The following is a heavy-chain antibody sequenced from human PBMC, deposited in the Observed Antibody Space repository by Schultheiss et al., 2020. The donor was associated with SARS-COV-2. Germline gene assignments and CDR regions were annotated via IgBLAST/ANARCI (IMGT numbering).Heavy chain of an antibody. Sequence: ASVKVSCKTSGYTFTDYYVHWVRQAPGQGLEWMGMITPNSGATNYAQRFQGRITLTRDMSITTAYMELSGLRSDDTALYYCARGYCSGGSCFHFDYWGQGTLVTVSS. D-gene: IGHD2-15*01. CDR3: ARGYCSGGSCFHFDY. J-gene: IGHJ4*02. V-gene: IGHV1-2*02. CDR1: GYTFTDYY. CDR2: ITPNSGAT.